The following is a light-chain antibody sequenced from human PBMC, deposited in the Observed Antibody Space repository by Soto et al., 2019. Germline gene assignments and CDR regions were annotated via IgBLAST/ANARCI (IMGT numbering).Light chain of an antibody. Sequence: IVLTQSPGTLSLSPGDRATLSCRASQRVSARYLAWYHQKPGQAPRLLIFGASDRATGIPDRFSGSGSGTDFTLTITSLEPEDFAVYYCQQRSNWPSITFGQGTRLEIK. CDR1: QRVSARY. CDR2: GAS. CDR3: QQRSNWPSIT. V-gene: IGKV3-11*01. J-gene: IGKJ5*01.